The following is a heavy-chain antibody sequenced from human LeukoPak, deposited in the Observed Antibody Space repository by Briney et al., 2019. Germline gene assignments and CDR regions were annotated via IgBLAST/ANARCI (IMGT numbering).Heavy chain of an antibody. CDR3: ARDPRGGSYYIDN. J-gene: IGHJ4*02. D-gene: IGHD1-26*01. V-gene: IGHV1-69*08. CDR1: GGTFISYS. CDR2: IISVRDTA. Sequence: SVKVSCKVSGGTFISYSLSWLRQAPGQGLEWMGRIISVRDTANYAQKFQGRVTITLEQSTSTTYMTLSGLRSEDSAMYYCARDPRGGSYYIDNWGQGTLVTVSS.